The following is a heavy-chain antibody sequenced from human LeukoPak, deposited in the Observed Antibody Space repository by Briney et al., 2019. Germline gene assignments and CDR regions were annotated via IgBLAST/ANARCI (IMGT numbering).Heavy chain of an antibody. CDR3: AKGGSDYDDHGYSFDY. J-gene: IGHJ4*02. CDR2: ISSSGGNT. Sequence: GRSLRLSCAASGFTFSSYAMSWVRPAPGKGLEWVSAISSSGGNTYYADSVKGRFTISRDNSKNTLYLQMNSLRAEDTAVYYCAKGGSDYDDHGYSFDYWGQGALVTVSS. D-gene: IGHD1-26*01. CDR1: GFTFSSYA. V-gene: IGHV3-23*01.